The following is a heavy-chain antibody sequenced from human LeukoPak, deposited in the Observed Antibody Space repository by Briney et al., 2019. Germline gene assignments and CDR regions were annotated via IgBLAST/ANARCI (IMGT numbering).Heavy chain of an antibody. CDR2: IYTSGST. V-gene: IGHV4-61*02. D-gene: IGHD3-22*01. CDR1: GGSISSGSYY. CDR3: ARDQGYYYDSSGYYPLGDY. Sequence: SETLSLTCTVSGGSISSGSYYWSWIRQPAGKGLEWIGRIYTSGSTNYNPSLKSRVTISVDTSKNQFSLKLSSVTAADTAVYYCARDQGYYYDSSGYYPLGDYWGQGTLVTVSS. J-gene: IGHJ4*02.